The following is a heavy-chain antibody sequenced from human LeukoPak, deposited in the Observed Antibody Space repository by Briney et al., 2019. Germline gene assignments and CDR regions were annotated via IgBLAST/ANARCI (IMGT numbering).Heavy chain of an antibody. CDR2: ISGSSGII. CDR3: ARDRRGSGWYLFDY. CDR1: GFTFNTYT. V-gene: IGHV3-48*01. J-gene: IGHJ4*02. D-gene: IGHD6-19*01. Sequence: GGSLRLSCAASGFTFNTYTMNWVRQAPGKGLEWVSYISGSSGIIDYADSVRGRFTISRDNAKNSLYLQMNSLRAEDTAVYYCARDRRGSGWYLFDYWGQGTLVTVSS.